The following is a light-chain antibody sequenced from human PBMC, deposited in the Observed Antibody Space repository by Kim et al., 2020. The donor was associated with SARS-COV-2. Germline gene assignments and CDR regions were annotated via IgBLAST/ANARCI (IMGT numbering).Light chain of an antibody. CDR2: QDS. Sequence: SLSPGQTASITCSGDKLGDKYACWYQQKPGQSPVLVNYQDSKRPSGIPERFSGSNSGNTATLTISGTQAMDEADYYCQAWDSSTAVFGGGTQLTVL. CDR3: QAWDSSTAV. CDR1: KLGDKY. J-gene: IGLJ3*02. V-gene: IGLV3-1*01.